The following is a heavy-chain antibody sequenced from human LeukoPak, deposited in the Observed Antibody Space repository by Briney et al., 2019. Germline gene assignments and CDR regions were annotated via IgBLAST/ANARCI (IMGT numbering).Heavy chain of an antibody. V-gene: IGHV1-46*01. CDR1: GYTFTSYY. CDR3: ARAPLWFGELLDSYFDY. D-gene: IGHD3-10*01. J-gene: IGHJ4*02. Sequence: GASVKVSCKASGYTFTSYYMHWVRQAPGQGLEWMGIINPSGGSTSYAQKFQGRVTMTRDTSTSTVYMELSSLRSEDTAVYYCARAPLWFGELLDSYFDYWGQGTPVTVSS. CDR2: INPSGGST.